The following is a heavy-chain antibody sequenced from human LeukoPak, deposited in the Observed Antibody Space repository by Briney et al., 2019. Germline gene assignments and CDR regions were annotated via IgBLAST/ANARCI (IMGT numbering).Heavy chain of an antibody. V-gene: IGHV3-48*03. CDR3: ARGYYYGLDV. CDR1: GFTFSSFE. CDR2: ISSSGGSI. Sequence: GGSLRLSCAASGFTFSSFEMNWVRQAPGKGLEWISYISSSGGSIYYADSVKGRFTISRDNAENSLYLQMNSLRAEDTAVYYCARGYYYGLDVWGKGTTVIVSS. D-gene: IGHD1-14*01. J-gene: IGHJ6*04.